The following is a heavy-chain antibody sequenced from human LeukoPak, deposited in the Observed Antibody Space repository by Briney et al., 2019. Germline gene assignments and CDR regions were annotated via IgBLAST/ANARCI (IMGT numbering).Heavy chain of an antibody. J-gene: IGHJ5*02. D-gene: IGHD1-26*01. CDR1: GFTFSDSS. V-gene: IGHV3-73*01. CDR2: MDKETNLYAT. CDR3: NRDSGTYNWFDP. Sequence: RGSLRPSRVPSGFTFSDSSIHWVRQSSGKGLEWIGHMDKETNLYATALAASVKGRFTVSRDDSKNTAYLHMNSLKTEDKALYYCNRDSGTYNWFDPWGQGTLLSVSS.